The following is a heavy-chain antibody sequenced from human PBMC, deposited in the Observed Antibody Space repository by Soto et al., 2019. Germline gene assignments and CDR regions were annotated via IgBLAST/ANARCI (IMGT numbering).Heavy chain of an antibody. V-gene: IGHV1-69*06. J-gene: IGHJ6*02. Sequence: QVQLVQSGAEVKKPGSSVKVSCKASGGTFSSYAISWVRQAPGQGLEWMGGIIPIFGTANYAQKFQGRVTITADKSTSTAYMELSSLRSEDTAVYYCARVNSVREEPGYYYGMDVWGQGTTVTVSS. CDR1: GGTFSSYA. D-gene: IGHD3-10*01. CDR2: IIPIFGTA. CDR3: ARVNSVREEPGYYYGMDV.